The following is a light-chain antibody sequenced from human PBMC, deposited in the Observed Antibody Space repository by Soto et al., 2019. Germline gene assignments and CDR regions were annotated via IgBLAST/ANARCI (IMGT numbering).Light chain of an antibody. CDR1: GSDVGFYNY. Sequence: QSALTQPASVSGSPGQSITISCTGTGSDVGFYNYVFWYQQHPGKAPKLIISEVSNRPSGVSNRFSGSKSGNTASLTISGLQAEDEADYYCSSFTSSDTDVFGTGTKVTVL. J-gene: IGLJ1*01. V-gene: IGLV2-14*01. CDR2: EVS. CDR3: SSFTSSDTDV.